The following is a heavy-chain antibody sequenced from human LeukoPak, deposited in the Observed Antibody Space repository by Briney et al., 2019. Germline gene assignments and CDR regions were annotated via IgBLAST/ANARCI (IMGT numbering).Heavy chain of an antibody. V-gene: IGHV3-30*18. D-gene: IGHD3-22*01. Sequence: GGSLRLSCAASGFTFSSYGMHWVRQAPGKGLEWVAVISYDGSNKYYADSVKGRFTISRDNSKNTLYLQMNSLRAEGTALYYCAKDSSGYFDYWGQGTLVTVSS. J-gene: IGHJ4*02. CDR2: ISYDGSNK. CDR3: AKDSSGYFDY. CDR1: GFTFSSYG.